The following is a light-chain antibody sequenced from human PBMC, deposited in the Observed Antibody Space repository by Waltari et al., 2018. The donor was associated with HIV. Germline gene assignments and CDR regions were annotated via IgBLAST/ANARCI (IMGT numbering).Light chain of an antibody. CDR3: QVFDSSSDQVL. CDR1: NIERKS. CDR2: YDS. Sequence: SSVLTQPPSVSVAPGKTARITCGGNNIERKSVHWYQQKPGQAPALVIYYDSDRPSGIPGRFSGSNSGDAATLTISRDGDGEEADYYGQVFDSSSDQVLFGGGTKLTVL. J-gene: IGLJ3*02. V-gene: IGLV3-21*04.